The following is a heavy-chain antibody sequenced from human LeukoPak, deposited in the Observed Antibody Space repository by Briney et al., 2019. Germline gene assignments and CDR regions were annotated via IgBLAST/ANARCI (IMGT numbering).Heavy chain of an antibody. J-gene: IGHJ4*02. D-gene: IGHD2-2*01. CDR3: ARGRGCSSTSCDDYFDY. V-gene: IGHV1-18*01. CDR1: GYTFTSYG. Sequence: ASVKVSCKASGYTFTSYGISWVRQAPGQGLEWMGWISAYNGNTNYAQKLQGRVTMTTDTSTSTAYTELRSLRSDDTAVYYCARGRGCSSTSCDDYFDYWGQGTLVTVSS. CDR2: ISAYNGNT.